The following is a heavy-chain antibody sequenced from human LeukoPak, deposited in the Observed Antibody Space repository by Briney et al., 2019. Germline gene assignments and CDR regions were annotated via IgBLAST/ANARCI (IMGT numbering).Heavy chain of an antibody. V-gene: IGHV3-64*01. Sequence: GGSLRLSCATPGFTFTYYAIHWVRQAPGKGLEYVSAISSNGATTYYANSVKGRFTISRDNSKNTVHLQMGSLTTEDMAVYYCARGHFGDPYYFDYWGQGALVTVSS. CDR3: ARGHFGDPYYFDY. CDR1: GFTFTYYA. J-gene: IGHJ4*02. CDR2: ISSNGATT. D-gene: IGHD4-17*01.